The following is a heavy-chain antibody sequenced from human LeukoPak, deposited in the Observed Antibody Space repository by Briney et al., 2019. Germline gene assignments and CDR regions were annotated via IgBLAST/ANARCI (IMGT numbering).Heavy chain of an antibody. CDR2: ISGSGGST. CDR1: GFTFSSYA. Sequence: GGSLRLSCAASGFTFSSYAMSWVRQAPGKGLEWVSAISGSGGSTYYADSVKGRFTISRDNSKNTLYLQMNSLRAEDTAVYYCAKGGVVVVPAARRRGGHPPNWFDPWGQGTLVTVSS. D-gene: IGHD2-2*01. J-gene: IGHJ5*02. CDR3: AKGGVVVVPAARRRGGHPPNWFDP. V-gene: IGHV3-23*01.